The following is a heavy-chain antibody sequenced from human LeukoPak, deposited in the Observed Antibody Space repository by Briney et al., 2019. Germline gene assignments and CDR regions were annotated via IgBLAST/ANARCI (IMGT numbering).Heavy chain of an antibody. CDR1: AFTFSSYS. D-gene: IGHD1-26*01. V-gene: IGHV3-21*01. J-gene: IGHJ4*02. Sequence: GGSLRVSSADSAFTFSSYSMNWVRQAPGKVLEWFTSISSSGSYIYYADSVKGRFTISRDNAKNSLYLQMNSLRAEDTAVYYCANLYVYSGSSENDYWGQGTLVTVSS. CDR3: ANLYVYSGSSENDY. CDR2: ISSSGSYI.